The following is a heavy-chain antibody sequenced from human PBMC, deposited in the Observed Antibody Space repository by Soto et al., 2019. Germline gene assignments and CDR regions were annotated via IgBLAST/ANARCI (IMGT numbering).Heavy chain of an antibody. V-gene: IGHV4-39*01. CDR1: GGSISSSSYY. J-gene: IGHJ4*02. D-gene: IGHD6-6*01. CDR2: IYYSGST. Sequence: QLQLQESGPGLVKPSETLSLTCTVSGGSISSSSYYWGWIRQPPGKGLEWIGSIYYSGSTYYNPSLNSRVTISVYTSKNQFSLKLSSVTAADTAVYYCARQYSSSPQFDYWGQGTLVTVSS. CDR3: ARQYSSSPQFDY.